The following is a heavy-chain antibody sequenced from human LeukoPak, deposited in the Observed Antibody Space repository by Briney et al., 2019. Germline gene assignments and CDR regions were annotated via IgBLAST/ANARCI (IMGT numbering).Heavy chain of an antibody. J-gene: IGHJ4*02. Sequence: GGSLRLSCAASGFTFSSYEMNWVRQAPGKGLEWVSYISSSGSTIYYADSVKGRFTISRDNAKNSLYLQMNGLRAEDTAVYYCARDSSNYYGSGSPFDYWGQGTLVTVSS. CDR1: GFTFSSYE. CDR2: ISSSGSTI. V-gene: IGHV3-48*03. D-gene: IGHD3-10*01. CDR3: ARDSSNYYGSGSPFDY.